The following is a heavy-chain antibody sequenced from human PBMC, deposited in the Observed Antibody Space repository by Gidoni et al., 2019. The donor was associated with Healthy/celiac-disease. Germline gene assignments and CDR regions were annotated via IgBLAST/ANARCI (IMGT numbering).Heavy chain of an antibody. J-gene: IGHJ4*02. CDR1: GGSHSGYY. CDR2: INHSGST. CDR3: ARVKGVRTKLGPFDY. D-gene: IGHD7-27*01. V-gene: IGHV4-34*01. Sequence: QVQLQQWGAGLLKPSETLSLTCAAYGGSHSGYYWCWIRQPPGKGLECIGEINHSGSTNYNPSLKSRVTISVDTSKKQFSLKLSSLTAADTAVYYCARVKGVRTKLGPFDYWGQGTLVTVSS.